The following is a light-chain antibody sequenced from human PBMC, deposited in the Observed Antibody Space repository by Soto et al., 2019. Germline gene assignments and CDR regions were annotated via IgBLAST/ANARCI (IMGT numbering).Light chain of an antibody. J-gene: IGLJ2*01. CDR2: EVI. CDR3: SSFTRDATLI. V-gene: IGLV2-14*01. CDR1: NRDIGTYKY. Sequence: QSGLTQPASVSGSPGQSITISCNGSNRDIGTYKYVSWYQQRPDKAPRLMIYEVINRPSGISDRFSGSKSGNTASLTISDLQPEDDADYYCSSFTRDATLIFGGGTKLTVL.